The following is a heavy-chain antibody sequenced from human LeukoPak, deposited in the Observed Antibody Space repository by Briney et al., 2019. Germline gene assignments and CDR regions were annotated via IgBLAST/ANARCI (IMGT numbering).Heavy chain of an antibody. CDR2: IYNSGST. CDR3: ARDPGRDSSWYSTYAFDI. D-gene: IGHD6-13*01. J-gene: IGHJ3*02. CDR1: GGSISSGDYY. V-gene: IGHV4-30-4*02. Sequence: SETLSLTCTVSGGSISSGDYYWSWLRQPPGKGLEWIGNIYNSGSTYYNPSLKSRVTISVDTSKNQFSLKLSSVTAADTAVYYCARDPGRDSSWYSTYAFDIWGQGTMVTVSS.